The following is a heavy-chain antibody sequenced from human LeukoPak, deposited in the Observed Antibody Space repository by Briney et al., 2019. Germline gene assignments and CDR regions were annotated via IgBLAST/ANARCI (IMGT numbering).Heavy chain of an antibody. D-gene: IGHD2-15*01. CDR3: AKVPRMNIVVVVAATQDDY. CDR2: IRYNGSNK. J-gene: IGHJ4*02. CDR1: GFTFSSYG. V-gene: IGHV3-30*02. Sequence: GSLRLSCAASGFTFSSYGMHWVRQAPGKGLEWVAFIRYNGSNKYYADSVKGRFTISRDNSKNTLYLQMNSLRAEDTAVYYCAKVPRMNIVVVVAATQDDYWGQGTLVTVSS.